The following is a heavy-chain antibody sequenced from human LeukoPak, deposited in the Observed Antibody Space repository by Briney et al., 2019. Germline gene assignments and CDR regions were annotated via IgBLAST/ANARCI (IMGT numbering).Heavy chain of an antibody. CDR2: IYTSGST. Sequence: SETLSLPCTVSGGSISSYYWSWIRQPAGKGLEWIGRIYTSGSTNYNPSLKSRVTISVDKSKNQFSLKLSSVTAADTAVYYCARAGNNWNDSWFDYWGQGTVVTVFS. CDR3: ARAGNNWNDSWFDY. D-gene: IGHD1-1*01. V-gene: IGHV4-4*07. J-gene: IGHJ4*02. CDR1: GGSISSYY.